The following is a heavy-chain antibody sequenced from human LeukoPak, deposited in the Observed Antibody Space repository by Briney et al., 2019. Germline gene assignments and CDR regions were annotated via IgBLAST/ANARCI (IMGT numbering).Heavy chain of an antibody. CDR1: GGSFSGYY. V-gene: IGHV4-34*01. Sequence: KPSETLSLTCAVYGGSFSGYYWSWIRQPPGKGLEWIREINHSGSTNYNPSLRSRVTISVDTSKNQFSLKLSSVTAADTAIYYCARAVSGRFDYWGQGTLVTVSS. CDR3: ARAVSGRFDY. CDR2: INHSGST. J-gene: IGHJ4*02. D-gene: IGHD6-19*01.